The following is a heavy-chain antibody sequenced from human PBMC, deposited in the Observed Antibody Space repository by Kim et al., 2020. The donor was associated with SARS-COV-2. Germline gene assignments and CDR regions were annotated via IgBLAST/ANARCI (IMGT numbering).Heavy chain of an antibody. CDR3: ARHLHITIVTFYWYFDL. J-gene: IGHJ2*01. D-gene: IGHD2-21*02. CDR2: IFGSGSGT. CDR1: RFTFSNFA. V-gene: IGHV3-23*01. Sequence: GGSLRLSCTASRFTFSNFAMSWVRQAPGKGLEWVSGIFGSGSGTYYADSVKGRFTTSRDNSKNTLYLQMNNLRAGDTAVYYFARHLHITIVTFYWYFDLWGRGTLLTVSS.